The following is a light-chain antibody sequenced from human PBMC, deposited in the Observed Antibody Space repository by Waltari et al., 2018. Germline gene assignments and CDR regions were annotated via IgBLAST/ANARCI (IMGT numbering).Light chain of an antibody. CDR1: SSNIGRNT. CDR2: VNN. CDR3: AAWDVSLNGVV. Sequence: QSVLTQAPSASGTPGQSVAISCSGSSSNIGRNTVNWYQQVPGTAPNLLIYVNNERPSGVPDRFSGSKSGTSASLAISGLQSEDEADYYCAAWDVSLNGVVFGGGTKVTVL. V-gene: IGLV1-44*01. J-gene: IGLJ3*02.